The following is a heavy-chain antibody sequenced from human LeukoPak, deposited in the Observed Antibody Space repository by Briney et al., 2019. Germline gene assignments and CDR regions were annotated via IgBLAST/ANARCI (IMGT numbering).Heavy chain of an antibody. CDR1: GGSISSYY. J-gene: IGHJ3*02. CDR2: IYSPGTNY. V-gene: IGHV4-4*07. Sequence: PSETLSLTCTVSGGSISSYYWSWTRQPAGKGLEWIGRIYSPGTNYNYNPSLKSRVTISIDTSKNQFSLKLTSVTAADTAVYYCARGIGTSYDSSRDAFDIWGQGTMVTVSS. CDR3: ARGIGTSYDSSRDAFDI. D-gene: IGHD3-22*01.